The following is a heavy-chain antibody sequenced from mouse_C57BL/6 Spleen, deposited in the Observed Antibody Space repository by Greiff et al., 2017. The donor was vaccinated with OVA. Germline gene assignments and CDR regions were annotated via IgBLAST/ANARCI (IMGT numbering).Heavy chain of an antibody. CDR2: ISDGGSYT. CDR3: ARDPSTMITTWYFDY. Sequence: EVQWVESGGGLVKPGGSLKLSCAASGFTFSSYAMSWVRQTPEKRLEWVATISDGGSYTYYPDNVKGRFTISRDNAKNNLYLQMIHLKSEDTAIYYCARDPSTMITTWYFDYWGQGTTLTVSS. CDR1: GFTFSSYA. D-gene: IGHD2-4*01. V-gene: IGHV5-4*01. J-gene: IGHJ2*01.